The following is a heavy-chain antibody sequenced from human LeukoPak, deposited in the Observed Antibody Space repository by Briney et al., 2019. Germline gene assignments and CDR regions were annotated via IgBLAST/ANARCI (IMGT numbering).Heavy chain of an antibody. Sequence: GGSLRLSCAASGFTFSNYDMHWVRQVTGKGLEWVAAFHTAGDTHYSGSVKGRFATSRENAKNSFYLQMNNLRAGDTALYYCARGSCSSSSCYERLNGLDVWGQGTPVTVSS. CDR2: FHTAGDT. D-gene: IGHD2-2*01. CDR1: GFTFSNYD. J-gene: IGHJ6*02. V-gene: IGHV3-13*01. CDR3: ARGSCSSSSCYERLNGLDV.